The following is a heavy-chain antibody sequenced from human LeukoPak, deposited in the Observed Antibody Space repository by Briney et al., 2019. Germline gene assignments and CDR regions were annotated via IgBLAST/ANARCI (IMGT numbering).Heavy chain of an antibody. J-gene: IGHJ4*02. D-gene: IGHD3-3*01. V-gene: IGHV3-7*03. Sequence: GGSLRLSCAASGFNFSRYSINWVRQAPGKGLEWVANIKLDGSEKNYVDSVKGRFTISRDNTKNSLYLQMNSLRVEDTAVFYCARDQYDTWSRRGNFDSWGQGTLVIVSS. CDR1: GFNFSRYS. CDR3: ARDQYDTWSRRGNFDS. CDR2: IKLDGSEK.